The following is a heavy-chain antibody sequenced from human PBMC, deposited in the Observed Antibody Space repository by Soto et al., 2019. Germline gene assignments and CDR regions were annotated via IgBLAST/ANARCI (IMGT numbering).Heavy chain of an antibody. Sequence: EVQLVESGGGLVQPGGSLRLSCAASGFTFSSYWMYWVRQDPGKGLVWVSRISTDGSTTTYADSVKGRFTISRDNAKVSLYHQMNSLSAEDTVVYYGASRVVSPFDYWGQGTLVTVSS. CDR1: GFTFSSYW. V-gene: IGHV3-74*01. D-gene: IGHD2-15*01. CDR2: ISTDGSTT. J-gene: IGHJ4*02. CDR3: ASRVVSPFDY.